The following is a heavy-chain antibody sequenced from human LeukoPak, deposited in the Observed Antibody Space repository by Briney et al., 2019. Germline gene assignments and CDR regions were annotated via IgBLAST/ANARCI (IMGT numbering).Heavy chain of an antibody. CDR3: AKDLLWDYYDSSGYYLDY. CDR1: GFTFDDYA. CDR2: ISGSGGST. Sequence: TGRSLRLSCAASGFTFDDYAMHWVRQAPGKGLEWVSAISGSGGSTYYADSVKGRFTISRDNSKNTLYLQMNSLRAEDTAVYYCAKDLLWDYYDSSGYYLDYWGQGTLVTVSS. V-gene: IGHV3-23*01. D-gene: IGHD3-22*01. J-gene: IGHJ4*02.